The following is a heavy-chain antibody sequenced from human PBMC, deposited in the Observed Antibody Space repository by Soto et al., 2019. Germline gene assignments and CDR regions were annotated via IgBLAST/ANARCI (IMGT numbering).Heavy chain of an antibody. V-gene: IGHV3-23*01. CDR1: GFTFSSYA. J-gene: IGHJ5*02. CDR3: AKCSIRYFDWLLYDRFPGRGWFDP. Sequence: PGGSLRLSCAASGFTFSSYAMSWVRQAPGKGLEWVSAISGSGGSTYYADSVKGRFTISRDNSKNTLYLQMNSLRAEDTAVYYCAKCSIRYFDWLLYDRFPGRGWFDPWGQGTLVTVSS. CDR2: ISGSGGST. D-gene: IGHD3-9*01.